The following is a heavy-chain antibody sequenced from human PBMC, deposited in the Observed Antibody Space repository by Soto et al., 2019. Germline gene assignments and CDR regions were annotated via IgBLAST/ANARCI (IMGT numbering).Heavy chain of an antibody. CDR1: GFTFSSYG. D-gene: IGHD3-22*01. V-gene: IGHV3-33*01. J-gene: IGHJ3*02. CDR3: ASLDYDSSGYFDDAFDI. Sequence: QVQLVESGGGVDQPGRPLRLSCAASGFTFSSYGMHWVRQSPGKGLEWVAVIWYDGSNKYYADSVKGRFTISRDNSKNTLYLQMTSLKAEDTAVYYCASLDYDSSGYFDDAFDIWGQGTMVTVSS. CDR2: IWYDGSNK.